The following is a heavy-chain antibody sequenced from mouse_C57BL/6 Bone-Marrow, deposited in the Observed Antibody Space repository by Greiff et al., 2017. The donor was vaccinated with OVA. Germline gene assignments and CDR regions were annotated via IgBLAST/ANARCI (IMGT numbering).Heavy chain of an antibody. J-gene: IGHJ4*01. CDR1: GFTFSDYG. V-gene: IGHV5-17*01. CDR2: ISSGSSTI. CDR3: ARLTFYYYAMDY. Sequence: DVKVEESGGGLVKPGGSLKLSCAASGFTFSDYGMHWVRQAPEKGLEWVAYISSGSSTIYYADTVKGRFTISRDNAKNTLFLQMTSLRSEDTAMYYCARLTFYYYAMDYWGQGTSVTVSS. D-gene: IGHD4-1*01.